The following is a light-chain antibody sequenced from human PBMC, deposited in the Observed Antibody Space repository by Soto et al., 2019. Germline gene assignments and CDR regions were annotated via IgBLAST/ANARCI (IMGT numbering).Light chain of an antibody. CDR2: GAS. CDR1: QGISSF. CDR3: QQFNSFPIP. J-gene: IGKJ3*01. V-gene: IGKV1-9*01. Sequence: IQLTQSPSSLSASVGDRVTITCRASQGISSFLAWYQQKPGKAPKLLIYGASTLQSGVPSMFSGSGSGTEFTLTIGSLQPEDFATYYCQQFNSFPIPFGPGTKVDIK.